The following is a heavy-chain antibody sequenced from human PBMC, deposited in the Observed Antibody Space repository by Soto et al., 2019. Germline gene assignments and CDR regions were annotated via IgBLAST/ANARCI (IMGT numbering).Heavy chain of an antibody. V-gene: IGHV4-59*01. CDR1: GGSISSYY. J-gene: IGHJ4*02. D-gene: IGHD3-9*01. CDR3: ARANVDHYDILTALE. CDR2: IYYSGST. Sequence: SETLSLTCTVSGGSISSYYWSWIRQPPGKGLEWIGYIYYSGSTNYNPSLKSRVTISVDTSKNQFSLKLSSVTAADTAVYYCARANVDHYDILTALEWGQGTLVTVSS.